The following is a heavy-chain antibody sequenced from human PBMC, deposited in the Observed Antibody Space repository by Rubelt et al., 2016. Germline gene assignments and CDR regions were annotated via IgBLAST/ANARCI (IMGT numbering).Heavy chain of an antibody. J-gene: IGHJ4*02. D-gene: IGHD6-19*01. Sequence: GSLRLSCAASGFTFSNYWMSWFRQAPGKGLEWVANIKQDGSDKYYVDSVKGRFTISRDNAKNSGYLQMNSLRAEDTAVYYCATEGSGWYPFEFWGQGTLVTVSS. CDR1: GFTFSNYW. CDR2: IKQDGSDK. V-gene: IGHV3-7*01. CDR3: ATEGSGWYPFEF.